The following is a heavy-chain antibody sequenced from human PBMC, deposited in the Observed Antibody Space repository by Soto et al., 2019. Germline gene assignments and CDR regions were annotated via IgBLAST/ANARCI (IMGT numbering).Heavy chain of an antibody. CDR1: GFSLSTSGVG. CDR3: AHRGRQQGPFWYYYYGMDV. J-gene: IGHJ6*02. V-gene: IGHV2-5*02. D-gene: IGHD6-13*01. Sequence: GPTLVNPTQTLTLTCTFSGFSLSTSGVGVGWIRQPPGKALEWLALIYWDDDKRYSPSLKSRLTITKDTSKNQVVLTMTNMDPVDTATYYCAHRGRQQGPFWYYYYGMDVWGQGTTVTVSS. CDR2: IYWDDDK.